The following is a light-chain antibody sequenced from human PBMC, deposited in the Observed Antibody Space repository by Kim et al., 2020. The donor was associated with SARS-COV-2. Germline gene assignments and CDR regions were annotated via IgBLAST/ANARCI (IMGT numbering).Light chain of an antibody. CDR2: QDS. CDR3: QAWDSSTAV. J-gene: IGLJ3*02. CDR1: KLGDKY. Sequence: VSPGQTASITCSGDKLGDKYACWYQQKPGQSPVLVIYQDSKRPSGIPERFSGSNSGSTATLTISGTQAMDEADYYCQAWDSSTAVFGGGTQLTVL. V-gene: IGLV3-1*01.